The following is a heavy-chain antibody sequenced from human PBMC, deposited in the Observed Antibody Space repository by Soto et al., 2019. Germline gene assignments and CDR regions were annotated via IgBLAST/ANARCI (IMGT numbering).Heavy chain of an antibody. J-gene: IGHJ4*02. D-gene: IGHD4-17*01. CDR2: FSAGGRA. CDR3: AKESMPEHYGDTLFDY. CDR1: AFSFSNYA. Sequence: EVQLLESGGGLVQPGGSLRLSCEASAFSFSNYALSWVRQSPGKGLEWVSTFSAGGRAYYADSVKGRFTIAKDTSKNTLHLQASSLRAEDTAVYYCAKESMPEHYGDTLFDYWGQGTRVTVSS. V-gene: IGHV3-23*01.